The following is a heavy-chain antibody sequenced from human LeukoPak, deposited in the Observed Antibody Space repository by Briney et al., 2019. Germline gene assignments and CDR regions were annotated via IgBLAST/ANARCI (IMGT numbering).Heavy chain of an antibody. CDR1: GGTFSSYA. Sequence: SVKVSCKASGGTFSSYAISWVRQAPGQGLEWMGGIIPIFGTANYAQKFQGRVTITADESTSTAYTELSSLRFEDTAVYYCAREGVGATKRGAFDYWGQGTLVTVSS. D-gene: IGHD1-26*01. J-gene: IGHJ4*02. V-gene: IGHV1-69*13. CDR3: AREGVGATKRGAFDY. CDR2: IIPIFGTA.